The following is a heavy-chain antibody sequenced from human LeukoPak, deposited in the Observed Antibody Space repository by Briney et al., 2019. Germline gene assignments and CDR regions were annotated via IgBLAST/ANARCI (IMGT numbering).Heavy chain of an antibody. CDR1: GGSISSYY. CDR3: ARGSSSSRYYYYYMDV. Sequence: SETLSLTCTVSGGSISSYYWSWIRQPPGKGLEWIGRIYTSGSTNYNPSLKSRVTMSVDTSKNQFSLKLSSVTAADTAVYYCARGSSSSRYYYYYMDVWGKGTTVTVSS. D-gene: IGHD6-13*01. V-gene: IGHV4-4*07. CDR2: IYTSGST. J-gene: IGHJ6*03.